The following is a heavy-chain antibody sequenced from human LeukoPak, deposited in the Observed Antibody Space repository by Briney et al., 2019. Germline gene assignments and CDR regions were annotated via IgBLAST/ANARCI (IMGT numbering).Heavy chain of an antibody. CDR1: GGSISSYY. CDR3: ARYSRGRGGWLDP. V-gene: IGHV4-59*01. CDR2: IYYSGST. D-gene: IGHD6-19*01. J-gene: IGHJ5*02. Sequence: SKTLSLTCTVSGGSISSYYWSWIRQPPGKGLEWIGYIYYSGSTNYNPSLKSRVTISVDTSKNQFSLKLSSVTAADTAVYYCARYSRGRGGWLDPWGQGTLVTVSS.